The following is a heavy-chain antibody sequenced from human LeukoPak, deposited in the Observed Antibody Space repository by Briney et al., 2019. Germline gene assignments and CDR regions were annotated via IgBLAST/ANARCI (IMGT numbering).Heavy chain of an antibody. CDR2: IYYSGST. CDR1: GGSISSGGYY. Sequence: SETLSLTCTVSGGSISSGGYYWSWIRQHPGKGLERIGYIYYSGSTYYNPSLKSRVTISVDTSKNQFSLKLSSVTAADTAVYYCARGMAATGGIFDYWGQGTLVTVSS. V-gene: IGHV4-31*03. J-gene: IGHJ4*02. D-gene: IGHD7-27*01. CDR3: ARGMAATGGIFDY.